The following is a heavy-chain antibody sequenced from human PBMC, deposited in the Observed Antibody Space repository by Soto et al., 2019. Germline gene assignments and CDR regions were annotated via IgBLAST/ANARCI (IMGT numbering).Heavy chain of an antibody. CDR2: INTIFGTT. D-gene: IGHD1-1*01. CDR3: ARENVGRTSYYFDY. Sequence: QVQLVQSGAEVKKPGSSVKVSCKASGDTYAISWVRQAPGQGLEWMGGINTIFGTTNYAQRFQGRVTITADESTSTAYMELSSLRSEDTAVYYCARENVGRTSYYFDYWGQGTLVTVSS. J-gene: IGHJ4*02. V-gene: IGHV1-69*01. CDR1: GDTYA.